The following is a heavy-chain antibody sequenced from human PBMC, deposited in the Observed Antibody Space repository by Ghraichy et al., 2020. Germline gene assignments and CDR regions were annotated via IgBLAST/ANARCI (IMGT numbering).Heavy chain of an antibody. CDR1: GGSISSYY. CDR2: IYYSGST. V-gene: IGHV4-59*08. CDR3: ARQNGWSYGMDV. J-gene: IGHJ6*02. D-gene: IGHD6-19*01. Sequence: SETLSLTCTVSGGSISSYYWSWIRQPPGKGLEWIGYIYYSGSTNYNPSLKSRVTISVDTSKNQFSLKLSSVTAADTAVYYCARQNGWSYGMDVWGQGTTVTVSS.